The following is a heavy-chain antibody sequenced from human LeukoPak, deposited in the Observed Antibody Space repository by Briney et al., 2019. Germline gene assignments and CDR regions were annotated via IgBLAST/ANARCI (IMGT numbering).Heavy chain of an antibody. CDR2: IYTSGST. J-gene: IGHJ6*02. Sequence: SETLSLTCTVSGGFISSYYWSWIRQPAGKGLEWIGRIYTSGSTNYNPSLKSRVTMSVDTSKNQFSLKLSSVTAADTAVYYCARGRNHPYYYYGMDVWGQGTTVTVSS. D-gene: IGHD1-14*01. CDR3: ARGRNHPYYYYGMDV. V-gene: IGHV4-4*07. CDR1: GGFISSYY.